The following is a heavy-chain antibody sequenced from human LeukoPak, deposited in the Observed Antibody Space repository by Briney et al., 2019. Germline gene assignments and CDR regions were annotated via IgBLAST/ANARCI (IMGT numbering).Heavy chain of an antibody. CDR1: GFTFSDYY. V-gene: IGHV3-11*01. CDR3: ARNSGEWELRENWFDP. D-gene: IGHD1-26*01. J-gene: IGHJ5*02. Sequence: GGSLRLSCAASGFTFSDYYMSWIRQAPGKGLEWVSYISSSGSTIYYADSVKGRFTISRDNAKNSLYLQMNSLRAEDTAVYYCARNSGEWELRENWFDPWGQGTLVTVSS. CDR2: ISSSGSTI.